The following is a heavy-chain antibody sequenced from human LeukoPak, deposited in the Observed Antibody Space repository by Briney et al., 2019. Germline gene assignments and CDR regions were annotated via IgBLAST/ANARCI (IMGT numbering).Heavy chain of an antibody. V-gene: IGHV3-21*01. CDR1: GFTFSSYS. J-gene: IGHJ4*02. CDR3: ARVEGYSSSAFDY. CDR2: ISSSSSYI. Sequence: PGGSLRLSCAASGFTFSSYSMNWVRQAPGKGLEWVSSISSSSSYICYADSVKGRFTISRDNAKNSLYLQMSSLRAEDTAVYYCARVEGYSSSAFDYWGQGTLVTVSS. D-gene: IGHD6-6*01.